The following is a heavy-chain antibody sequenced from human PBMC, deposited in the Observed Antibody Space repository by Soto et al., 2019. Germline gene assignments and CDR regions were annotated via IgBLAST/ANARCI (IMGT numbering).Heavy chain of an antibody. CDR1: GSTFSIYS. V-gene: IGHV3-30*04. Sequence: GGSLRLSCAASGSTFSIYSMHWVRQAPGKGLEWVAVLSYDVRNKFYADSVKGRFTISRDNSKNTLYLQMDSLRAEDTAVYYCARERVTGYYNVIGYWGQGTLVTSPQ. D-gene: IGHD3-9*01. J-gene: IGHJ4*02. CDR3: ARERVTGYYNVIGY. CDR2: LSYDVRNK.